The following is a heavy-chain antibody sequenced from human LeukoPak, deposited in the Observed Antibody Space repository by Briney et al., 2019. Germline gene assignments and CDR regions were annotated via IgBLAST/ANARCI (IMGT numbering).Heavy chain of an antibody. CDR2: IYYSGST. J-gene: IGHJ4*02. V-gene: IGHV4-39*07. CDR1: GGSSSGNSYY. Sequence: PSETLSLTCTVSGGSSSGNSYYWGWIRQPPGKGLEWIGSIYYSGSTYYSPSLKSRVTISVDTSKNQFSLKLSSVTAADTAVYYCARVEGSSGWTGYWGQGTLVTVSS. D-gene: IGHD3-10*01. CDR3: ARVEGSSGWTGY.